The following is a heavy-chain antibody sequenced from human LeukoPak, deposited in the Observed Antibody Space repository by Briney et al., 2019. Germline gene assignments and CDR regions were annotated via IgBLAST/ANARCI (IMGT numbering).Heavy chain of an antibody. D-gene: IGHD3-10*01. Sequence: ASVKVSCKASGYTFTGYYMHWVRQATGQGLEWMGWMNPNSGNTGYAQKFQGRVTMTRNTSISTAYMELSSLRSEDTAVYYCARSYGSAGDYWGQGTLVTVSS. CDR1: GYTFTGYY. J-gene: IGHJ4*02. CDR2: MNPNSGNT. CDR3: ARSYGSAGDY. V-gene: IGHV1-8*02.